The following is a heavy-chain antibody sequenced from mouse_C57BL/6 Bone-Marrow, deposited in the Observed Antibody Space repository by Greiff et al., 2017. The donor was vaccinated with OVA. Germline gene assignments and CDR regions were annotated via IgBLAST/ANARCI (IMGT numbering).Heavy chain of an antibody. CDR1: GYTFTSYG. CDR3: ARSYGYGRDYFDY. J-gene: IGHJ2*01. D-gene: IGHD2-2*01. V-gene: IGHV1-81*01. Sequence: VKLMESGAELARPGASVKLSCKASGYTFTSYGISWVKQRTGQGLEWIGEIYPRSGNTYYNEKFKGKATLTADKSSSTAYMELRSLTSEDSAVYFCARSYGYGRDYFDYWGQGTTLTVSS. CDR2: IYPRSGNT.